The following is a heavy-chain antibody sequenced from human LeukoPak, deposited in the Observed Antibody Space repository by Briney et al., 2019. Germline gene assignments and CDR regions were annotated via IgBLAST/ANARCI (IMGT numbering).Heavy chain of an antibody. Sequence: PGGSLRLSCAASGFSFSTYWMAWVRQAPGRGLEWVANMKGDGSDKYYLESVTGRFTISRDNAKNSLYLQMNSLGAEDTGVYYCAKEALPLVRYYYYGMDVWGQGTTVTVSS. J-gene: IGHJ6*02. CDR3: AKEALPLVRYYYYGMDV. CDR1: GFSFSTYW. D-gene: IGHD6-6*01. V-gene: IGHV3-7*01. CDR2: MKGDGSDK.